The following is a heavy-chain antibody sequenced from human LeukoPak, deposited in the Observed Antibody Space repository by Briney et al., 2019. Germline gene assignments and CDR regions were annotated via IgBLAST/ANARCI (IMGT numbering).Heavy chain of an antibody. CDR3: ARPVGITNRVMEDY. J-gene: IGHJ4*01. CDR1: GLTFGNYA. Sequence: PGGSLRLSCAASGLTFGNYAMSWFRQAPGKGLEWVSSIGSSGGSTYYIDSVKGRFTISRDNSKNTLSLQMNSLRAEDTAVYYCARPVGITNRVMEDYWGHGTLVTVSS. V-gene: IGHV3-23*01. D-gene: IGHD2-8*01. CDR2: IGSSGGST.